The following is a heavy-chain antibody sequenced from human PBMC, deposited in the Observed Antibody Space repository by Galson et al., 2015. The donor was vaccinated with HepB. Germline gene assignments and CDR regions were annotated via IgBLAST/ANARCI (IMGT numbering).Heavy chain of an antibody. D-gene: IGHD2-2*01. J-gene: IGHJ5*02. CDR3: ARVPCSSTSCLYNWFDP. V-gene: IGHV4-61*02. Sequence: PLSLPCTVSGGSISSGSYYWSWIRQPAGKGLEWIGRIYTSGSTNYNPSLKSRVTMSVDTSKNQFSLKLSSVTAADTAVYYCARVPCSSTSCLYNWFDPWGQGTLVTVSS. CDR1: GGSISSGSYY. CDR2: IYTSGST.